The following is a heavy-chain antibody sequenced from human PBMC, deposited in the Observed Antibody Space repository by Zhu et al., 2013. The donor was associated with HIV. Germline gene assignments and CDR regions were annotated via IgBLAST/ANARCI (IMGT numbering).Heavy chain of an antibody. D-gene: IGHD6-19*01. CDR3: ARTGYTSGWSDY. J-gene: IGHJ4*02. Sequence: QVQLVQSGAEVKKPGAPVKVSCKASGYTFISYVMHWVRQAPGQRLEWMGWINAGNGNTKYSQKFQGRVTITRDTSASTAYMELSSLRSEDTAVYYCARTGYTSGWSDYWGQGTLVTVSS. CDR1: GYTFISYV. V-gene: IGHV1-3*01. CDR2: INAGNGNT.